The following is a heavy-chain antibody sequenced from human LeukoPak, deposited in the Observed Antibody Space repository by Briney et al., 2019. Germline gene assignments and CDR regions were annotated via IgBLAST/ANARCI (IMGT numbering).Heavy chain of an antibody. CDR1: RGSFSIYY. CDR2: IYTTVST. Sequence: PWGTLSLTGTVSRGSFSIYYWGWIRQPAGKGLEWIGRIYTTVSTNYNPSLKRRLTMSVDTSKSHFSLWLTSVTAAETPVYYCPSSYYRSGSRYNDYWAQGTRLPVPS. CDR3: PSSYYRSGSRYNDY. D-gene: IGHD3-10*01. V-gene: IGHV4-4*07. J-gene: IGHJ4*02.